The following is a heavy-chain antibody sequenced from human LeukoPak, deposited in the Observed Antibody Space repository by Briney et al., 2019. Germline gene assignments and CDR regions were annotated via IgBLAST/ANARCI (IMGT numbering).Heavy chain of an antibody. Sequence: PGGSLRLSCAASGFTFSSYAMSWVRQAPVKGLEWVSAISGSGGSTYYADSVKGRFTISRDNSKNTLYLQMNSLRAEDTAVYYCAKIRGYSSGRYYFDYWGQGTLVTVSS. V-gene: IGHV3-23*01. D-gene: IGHD6-19*01. CDR3: AKIRGYSSGRYYFDY. CDR2: ISGSGGST. J-gene: IGHJ4*02. CDR1: GFTFSSYA.